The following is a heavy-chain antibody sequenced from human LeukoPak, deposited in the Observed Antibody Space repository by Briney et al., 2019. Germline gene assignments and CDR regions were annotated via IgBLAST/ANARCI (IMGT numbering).Heavy chain of an antibody. V-gene: IGHV4-59*01. J-gene: IGHJ4*02. CDR3: ARETGGYCSSTSCYQIDY. CDR1: GGSISTYY. Sequence: PSETLSLTCTVSGGSISTYYGNWIRQAPGKGLEWIGYIYYSGSTNYNPSLKSRVTISADTSKNQFSLKLSSVTAADTAVYYCARETGGYCSSTSCYQIDYWGQGTLVTVSS. D-gene: IGHD2-2*01. CDR2: IYYSGST.